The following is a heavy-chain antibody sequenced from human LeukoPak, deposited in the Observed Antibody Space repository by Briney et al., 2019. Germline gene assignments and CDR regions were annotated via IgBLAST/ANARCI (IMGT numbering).Heavy chain of an antibody. J-gene: IGHJ3*02. D-gene: IGHD3-16*02. CDR3: ARDFIVVDAFDI. V-gene: IGHV6-1*01. CDR2: TYYRSKWYN. Sequence: QTLSLTSAISGDSVSVNSAAVNSSSHSPSRCLGWRGRTYYRSKWYNDYAVSVKSRITINPDTSKNQFSLQLNSVTPEDTAVYYCARDFIVVDAFDIWGQGTMVTVSS. CDR1: GDSVSVNSAA.